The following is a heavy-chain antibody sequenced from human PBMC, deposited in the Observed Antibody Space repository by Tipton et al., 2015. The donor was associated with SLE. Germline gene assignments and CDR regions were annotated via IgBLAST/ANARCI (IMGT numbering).Heavy chain of an antibody. Sequence: SLRLFCAASGFTFSDYYMKWIRQAPGKGWGWISYISSSGSSIYYADSVKGRFTISRDNAKNSLYLQMNSLRAEDTAVYYCARVRVEMATMDYYYYMDVWGKGTTVTVSS. V-gene: IGHV3-11*01. D-gene: IGHD5-24*01. CDR2: ISSSGSSI. CDR3: ARVRVEMATMDYYYYMDV. J-gene: IGHJ6*03. CDR1: GFTFSDYY.